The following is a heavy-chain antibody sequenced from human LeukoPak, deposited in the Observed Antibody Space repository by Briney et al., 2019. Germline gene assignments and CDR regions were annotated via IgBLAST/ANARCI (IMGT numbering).Heavy chain of an antibody. D-gene: IGHD3-10*01. CDR3: AKDAVAPGSSGDFFDY. V-gene: IGHV3-23*01. CDR1: GFAFRSFA. J-gene: IGHJ4*02. CDR2: IVRSGDTT. Sequence: GGSLRPSVEAPGFAFRSFAMTWVRQAPGKGLKWVSTIVRSGDTTYYTDSVKGRFTVSRDNSKNSLYLQMNSPRAEDTAVYYCAKDAVAPGSSGDFFDYWGLGTLVTVSS.